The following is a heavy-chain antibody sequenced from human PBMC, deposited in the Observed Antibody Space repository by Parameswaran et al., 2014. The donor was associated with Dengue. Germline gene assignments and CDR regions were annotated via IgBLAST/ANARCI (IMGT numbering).Heavy chain of an antibody. D-gene: IGHD3-10*01. CDR3: AKDSWDITMVRGDDYFDY. J-gene: IGHJ4*02. Sequence: WIRQPPGKGLEWVSLISGDGGSTYYADSVKGRFTISRDNSKNSLYLQMNSLRTEDTALYYCAKDSWDITMVRGDDYFDYWGQGTLVTVSS. CDR2: ISGDGGST. V-gene: IGHV3-43*02.